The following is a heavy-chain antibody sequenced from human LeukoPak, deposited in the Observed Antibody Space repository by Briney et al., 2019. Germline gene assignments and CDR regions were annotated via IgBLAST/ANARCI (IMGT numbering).Heavy chain of an antibody. V-gene: IGHV4-59*01. CDR2: IYYSGST. J-gene: IGHJ4*02. D-gene: IGHD6-13*01. CDR3: ARVSSSWSHRRVLVYFDY. CDR1: GGSISSYY. Sequence: SETLSLTCTVSGGSISSYYWSRIRQPPGKGLEWIGYIYYSGSTNYNPSLKSRVTISVDTSKNQFSLKLSSVTAADTAVYYCARVSSSWSHRRVLVYFDYWGQGTLVTVSP.